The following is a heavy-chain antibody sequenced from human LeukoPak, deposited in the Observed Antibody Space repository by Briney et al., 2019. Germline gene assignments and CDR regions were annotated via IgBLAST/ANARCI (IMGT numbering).Heavy chain of an antibody. CDR2: IDPDTGDT. Sequence: ASVKVSCKPSGYTFIDHYLHWVRQAPGQGLESLGWIDPDTGDTNCPQKFQGRVTMTRDTSSSTAYMELNRLRSDDTAVYYCARAGHNSNSGGYDFWGLGTLVTASS. J-gene: IGHJ4*02. V-gene: IGHV1-2*02. D-gene: IGHD3-22*01. CDR3: ARAGHNSNSGGYDF. CDR1: GYTFIDHY.